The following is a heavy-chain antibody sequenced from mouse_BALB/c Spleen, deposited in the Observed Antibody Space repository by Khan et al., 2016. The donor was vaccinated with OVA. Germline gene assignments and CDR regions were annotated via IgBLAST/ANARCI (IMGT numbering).Heavy chain of an antibody. Sequence: QVQLKESGPGLVAPSQSLSITCTVSGFSLTNYGVNWVRQPPGKGLEWLGVMWGDGSTNFHSALKSRLIISKDNSQSQVFLELNSLQTDDTATYYVAKLNPNYYTMDYGGKGTPVTVPS. CDR1: GFSLTNYG. J-gene: IGHJ4*01. CDR2: MWGDGST. CDR3: AKLNPNYYTMDY. V-gene: IGHV2-3*01.